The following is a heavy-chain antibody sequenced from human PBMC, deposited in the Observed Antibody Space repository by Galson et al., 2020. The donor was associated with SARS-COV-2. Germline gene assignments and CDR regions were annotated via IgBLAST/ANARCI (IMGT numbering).Heavy chain of an antibody. V-gene: IGHV3-23*01. D-gene: IGHD2-8*02. J-gene: IGHJ4*02. Sequence: GGSLRLSCAASGFTFSTYAMSWVRQAPGKGLEWISTIGGSGVGTNYADSVKGRFTISRDNSKHTLYLQVNSLTAEDTAVYYCAKGWGNGGVHYFDSWGQGTLVTVSS. CDR2: IGGSGVGT. CDR3: AKGWGNGGVHYFDS. CDR1: GFTFSTYA.